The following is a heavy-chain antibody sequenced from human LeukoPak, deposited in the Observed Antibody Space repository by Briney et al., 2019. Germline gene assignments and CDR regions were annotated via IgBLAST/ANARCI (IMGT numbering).Heavy chain of an antibody. CDR2: ISSSSSTK. Sequence: GGSLRLSCAASGFTFSTYNMIWLRQAPGKGLEWLSYISSSSSTKLYTDSVKGLFTISRDNAKNSLYLQMNSLRAEDTAVYYCAKEGDFHWGQGTLVTVSS. D-gene: IGHD3-16*01. V-gene: IGHV3-48*04. J-gene: IGHJ4*02. CDR3: AKEGDFH. CDR1: GFTFSTYN.